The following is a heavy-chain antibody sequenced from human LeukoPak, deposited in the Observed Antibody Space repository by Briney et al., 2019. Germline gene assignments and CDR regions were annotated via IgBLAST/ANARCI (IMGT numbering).Heavy chain of an antibody. D-gene: IGHD6-13*01. V-gene: IGHV4-39*01. CDR3: AADGGEGQLVHRPPPQNY. Sequence: SETLSLTCTVSGGSISSSSYYWGWIRQPPGKGLEWIGSIYYSGSTYYNPSLKSRVTISVDTSKNQFSLKLSSVTAADTAVYYCAADGGEGQLVHRPPPQNYWGQGTLVTVSS. J-gene: IGHJ4*02. CDR2: IYYSGST. CDR1: GGSISSSSYY.